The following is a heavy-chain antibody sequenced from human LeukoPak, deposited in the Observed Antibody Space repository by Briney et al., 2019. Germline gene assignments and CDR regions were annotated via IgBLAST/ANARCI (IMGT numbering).Heavy chain of an antibody. Sequence: ASVKVSCKASGYTFTSYDINWVRQATGQGLEWMGWMNPNSGNTGYAQKFQGRVTMTRNTSISTAYMELSSLRSEDTAVYYCARGGSSVHLFDYWGQGTLVTVSS. D-gene: IGHD1-26*01. J-gene: IGHJ4*02. CDR3: ARGGSSVHLFDY. CDR1: GYTFTSYD. CDR2: MNPNSGNT. V-gene: IGHV1-8*01.